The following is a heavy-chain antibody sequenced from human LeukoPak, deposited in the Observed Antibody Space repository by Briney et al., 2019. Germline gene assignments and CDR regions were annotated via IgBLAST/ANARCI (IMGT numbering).Heavy chain of an antibody. CDR2: ISWDGGST. V-gene: IGHV3-43D*03. CDR1: GFTFDDYA. J-gene: IGHJ4*02. Sequence: GGSLRLSCAASGFTFDDYAMHWVRQAPGKGLEWVSLISWDGGSTYYADSVKGRFTISRDNSKNSLYLQMNSLRAEDTAFYYCAKDILRDSYGYFDSWGQGTLVTVSS. CDR3: AKDILRDSYGYFDS. D-gene: IGHD3-16*01.